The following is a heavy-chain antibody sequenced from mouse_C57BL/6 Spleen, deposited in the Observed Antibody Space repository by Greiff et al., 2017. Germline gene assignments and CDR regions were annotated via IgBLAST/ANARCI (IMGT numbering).Heavy chain of an antibody. CDR3: ARYSRKLRSYYAMDY. D-gene: IGHD3-2*02. Sequence: QVQLQQSGAELARPGASVKMSCKASGYTFTSYTMHWVKQRPGQGLEWIGYINPSSGYTKYNQKFKDKATLTADKSSSTAYMQLSSLTSGDSAVYYCARYSRKLRSYYAMDYWGQGTSVTVSS. J-gene: IGHJ4*01. CDR2: INPSSGYT. CDR1: GYTFTSYT. V-gene: IGHV1-4*01.